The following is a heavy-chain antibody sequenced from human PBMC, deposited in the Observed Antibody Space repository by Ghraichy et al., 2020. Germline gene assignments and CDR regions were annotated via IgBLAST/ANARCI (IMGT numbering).Heavy chain of an antibody. D-gene: IGHD3-22*01. CDR2: IRSKTDGETR. V-gene: IGHV3-15*01. CDR3: TTTYYYDKSGTTDY. Sequence: GGSLRLSCAASGFIFGDAWMSWVRQAPGKGLEWVGRIRSKTDGETRDYAAPVKGRFTISRDDSRNTLYLQIDGLKTEDTAFYYCTTTYYYDKSGTTDYWGQGTLVTVSS. CDR1: GFIFGDAW. J-gene: IGHJ4*02.